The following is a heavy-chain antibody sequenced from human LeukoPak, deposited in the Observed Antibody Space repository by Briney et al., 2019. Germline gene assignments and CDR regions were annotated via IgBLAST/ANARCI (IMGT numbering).Heavy chain of an antibody. D-gene: IGHD1-1*01. CDR1: GYTFTGYY. Sequence: ASVKVSCKASGYTFTGYYLHWVRQAPGQGLDWMGWINPNNGGTNYVQKFQGRVTMTRDTSISTAYMELSRLRSDDTAVYYCARALIVPSHWAFDIWGQGTMVTVSS. CDR3: ARALIVPSHWAFDI. J-gene: IGHJ3*02. V-gene: IGHV1-2*02. CDR2: INPNNGGT.